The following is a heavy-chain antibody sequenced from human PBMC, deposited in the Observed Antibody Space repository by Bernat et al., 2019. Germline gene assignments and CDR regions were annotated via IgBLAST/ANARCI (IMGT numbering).Heavy chain of an antibody. V-gene: IGHV3-30-3*01. Sequence: QVQLVESGGGVVQPGRSLRLSCAASGFTFSSYAMHWVRQAPGKGLEWVAVISYDGSNKYYADSVKGRFTISRDNSKNTLYLQMNSLRAEDTAVYYCARVDGYSCSWFVAFDIWGQGTIVTVSS. J-gene: IGHJ3*02. CDR3: ARVDGYSCSWFVAFDI. D-gene: IGHD6-13*01. CDR2: ISYDGSNK. CDR1: GFTFSSYA.